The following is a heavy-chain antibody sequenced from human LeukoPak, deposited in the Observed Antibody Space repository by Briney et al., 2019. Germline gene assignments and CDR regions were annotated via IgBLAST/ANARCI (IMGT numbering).Heavy chain of an antibody. CDR2: IKRDGSDK. Sequence: PGGSLRLSCAASGFTFSSYWMSWVRQAPGKGLEWVANIKRDGSDKYYVDSVKGRFTISRDNAKNSLYLQMNSLRAEDTAVYYCARARMVVVPAAIENAFDIWGQGTMVTVSS. CDR1: GFTFSSYW. V-gene: IGHV3-7*01. D-gene: IGHD2-2*02. CDR3: ARARMVVVPAAIENAFDI. J-gene: IGHJ3*02.